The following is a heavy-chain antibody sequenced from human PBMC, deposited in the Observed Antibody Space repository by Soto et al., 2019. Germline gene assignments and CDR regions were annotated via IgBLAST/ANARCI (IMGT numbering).Heavy chain of an antibody. J-gene: IGHJ4*02. CDR2: ISYDGSNK. D-gene: IGHD3-9*01. V-gene: IGHV3-30*18. CDR3: AKDGAPYYDILTGHGAFDY. Sequence: GGSLRLSCAASGFTFSSYGMHWVRQAPGKGLEWVAVISYDGSNKYYADSGKGRFTISRDNSKNTLYLQMNSLRAEDTAVYYCAKDGAPYYDILTGHGAFDYWGQGTLVTVSS. CDR1: GFTFSSYG.